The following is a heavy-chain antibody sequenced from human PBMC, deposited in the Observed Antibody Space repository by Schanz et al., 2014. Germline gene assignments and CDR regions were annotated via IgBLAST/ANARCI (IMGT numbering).Heavy chain of an antibody. J-gene: IGHJ4*02. D-gene: IGHD2-21*01. CDR1: GFTFTNYA. V-gene: IGHV3-23*01. CDR2: ISGSGGST. CDR3: ARKSLVSAHYDS. Sequence: DVQLLESGGGLVQPGGSLRLSCAASGFTFTNYAMSWVRQAPGKGLEWVSAISGSGGSTYYADSVKGRFTISRDNAKNSLFLQRNRLRAEDTAVYYCARKSLVSAHYDSWGQGTLVTVSS.